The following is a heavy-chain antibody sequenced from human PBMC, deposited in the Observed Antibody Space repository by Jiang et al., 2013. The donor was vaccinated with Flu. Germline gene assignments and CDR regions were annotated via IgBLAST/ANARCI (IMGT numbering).Heavy chain of an antibody. CDR1: VTPLPAMV. CDR2: SALTMVNT. V-gene: IGHV1-18*01. CDR3: ARELDSSGYLGADAFDI. D-gene: IGHD3-22*01. Sequence: EVKKPGAVSEGLLQGVLVTPLPAMVSAGCDRPLDKGLSGWDGSALTMVNTNYAQKLQGRVTMTTDTSTSTAYMELRSLRSDDTAVYYCARELDSSGYLGADAFDIWGQGKMVTVSS. J-gene: IGHJ3*02.